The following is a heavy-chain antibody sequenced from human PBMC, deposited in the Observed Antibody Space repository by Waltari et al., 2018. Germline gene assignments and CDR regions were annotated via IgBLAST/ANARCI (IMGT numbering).Heavy chain of an antibody. Sequence: GLEWVSLISGDGGSTYYADSVKGRFTISRDNSKNSLYLQMNSLRTEDTALYYCAKDLVSSSWYENYYYYGMDVWGQGTPVTVS. J-gene: IGHJ6*02. CDR2: ISGDGGST. D-gene: IGHD6-13*01. CDR3: AKDLVSSSWYENYYYYGMDV. V-gene: IGHV3-43*02.